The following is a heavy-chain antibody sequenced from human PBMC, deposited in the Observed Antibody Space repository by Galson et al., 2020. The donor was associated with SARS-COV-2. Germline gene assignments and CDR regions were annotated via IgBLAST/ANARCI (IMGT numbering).Heavy chain of an antibody. D-gene: IGHD4-17*01. Sequence: ASVKVSCKVSGYTPTELSMHCVRQPPAKGLEWMGGFNPEDGETIYAQKFQGRVTMTEDTSTDTDYMELSSLRSEDTAVYYCATAPAVTTSYYYYYGMDVWGQGTTVTISS. CDR2: FNPEDGET. CDR1: GYTPTELS. CDR3: ATAPAVTTSYYYYYGMDV. V-gene: IGHV1-24*01. J-gene: IGHJ6*02.